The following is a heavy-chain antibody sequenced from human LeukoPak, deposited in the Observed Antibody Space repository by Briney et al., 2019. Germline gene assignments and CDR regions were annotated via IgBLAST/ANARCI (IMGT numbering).Heavy chain of an antibody. Sequence: GGSLRLSCAASGFTFSSYAMSWVRQAPGKGLEWVSVIYSGGSTYYADSVKGRFTISRDNSKNTLYLQMNSLGAEDTAVYYCARAATRPNDFDYWGQGTLVTVSS. CDR3: ARAATRPNDFDY. V-gene: IGHV3-23*03. J-gene: IGHJ4*02. CDR2: IYSGGST. CDR1: GFTFSSYA.